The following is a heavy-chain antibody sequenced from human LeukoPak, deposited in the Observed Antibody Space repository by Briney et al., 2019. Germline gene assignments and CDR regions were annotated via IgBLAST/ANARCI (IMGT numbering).Heavy chain of an antibody. D-gene: IGHD6-6*01. Sequence: ASVTVSCKASGYTFTSYAMHWVRQAPGQRLEWMGWINAGNGNTKYSQEFQGRVTITRDTSASTAYMELSSLRSEDTAVYYCATFEYSSSSGRIPFDYWGQGTLVTVSS. J-gene: IGHJ4*02. CDR2: INAGNGNT. V-gene: IGHV1-3*03. CDR1: GYTFTSYA. CDR3: ATFEYSSSSGRIPFDY.